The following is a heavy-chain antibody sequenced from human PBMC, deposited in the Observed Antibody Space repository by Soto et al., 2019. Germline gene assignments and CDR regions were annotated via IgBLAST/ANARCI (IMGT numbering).Heavy chain of an antibody. CDR3: TRGITLIRGVIPPGYYYGMDV. J-gene: IGHJ6*02. Sequence: QVQLVQSGAEVKKPGSSVKVSCKASGGTFSSYAISWVRQAPGQGLEWMGGFNPIFETANYAQKFQGRVTITADESTTTAYMELSSLRSEDTAVYYCTRGITLIRGVIPPGYYYGMDVLGQGTTVAVSS. CDR2: FNPIFETA. D-gene: IGHD3-10*01. CDR1: GGTFSSYA. V-gene: IGHV1-69*01.